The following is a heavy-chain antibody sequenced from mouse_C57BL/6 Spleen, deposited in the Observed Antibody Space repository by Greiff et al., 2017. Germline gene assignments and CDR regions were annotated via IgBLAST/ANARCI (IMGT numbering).Heavy chain of an antibody. CDR1: GYTFTSYW. CDR3: ACYGNYLPAY. J-gene: IGHJ3*01. CDR2: IDPSDSYT. Sequence: QVQLQQPGAELVKPGASVKLSCKASGYTFTSYWMQWVKQRPGQGLEWIGEIDPSDSYTNYNQKFKGKATLTVDTSSSTAYMQLSSLTSEDSAGYYCACYGNYLPAYWGQGTLVTVSA. V-gene: IGHV1-50*01. D-gene: IGHD2-1*01.